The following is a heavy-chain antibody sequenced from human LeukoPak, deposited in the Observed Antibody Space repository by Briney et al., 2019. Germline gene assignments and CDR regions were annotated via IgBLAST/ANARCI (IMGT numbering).Heavy chain of an antibody. CDR2: ISSSSSYI. Sequence: GGSLRLSCGGSGFTFKSFSMNWVRQAPGKGLEWVSSISSSSSYIYYADSVKGRFTISRDNAKNSLYLQMNSLRAEDTAVYYCARDDFWSGYGWFDPWGQGTLVTVSS. CDR1: GFTFKSFS. V-gene: IGHV3-21*01. D-gene: IGHD3-3*01. J-gene: IGHJ5*02. CDR3: ARDDFWSGYGWFDP.